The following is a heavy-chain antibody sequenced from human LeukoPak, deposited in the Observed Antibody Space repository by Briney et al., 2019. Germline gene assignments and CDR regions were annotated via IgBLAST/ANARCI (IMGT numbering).Heavy chain of an antibody. J-gene: IGHJ4*02. CDR3: ARAIWYFDY. V-gene: IGHV1-2*06. CDR1: GYTFTSYD. Sequence: GASVKVSCKASGYTFTSYDINWVRQATGQGLEWMGRINPNSGGTNYAQKFQGRVTMTRDTSISTAYMELSRLRSDDTAVYYCARAIWYFDYWGQGTLVTVSS. D-gene: IGHD2-21*01. CDR2: INPNSGGT.